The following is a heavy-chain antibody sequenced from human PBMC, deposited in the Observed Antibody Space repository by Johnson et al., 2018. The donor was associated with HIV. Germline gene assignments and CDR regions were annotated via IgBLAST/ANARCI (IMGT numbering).Heavy chain of an antibody. Sequence: VQLMESGGGVVQPGGSLRLSCAASGFTFSSYWMSWVRQAPGKGLEWVANIKQDGSERYYVDSVKGRFTISRDNAKNSLYLQMNSLRAEDTAVYYCARNGGYYYGAFDIWGQGTTVTVSS. CDR1: GFTFSSYW. V-gene: IGHV3-7*01. CDR2: IKQDGSER. CDR3: ARNGGYYYGAFDI. D-gene: IGHD3-22*01. J-gene: IGHJ3*02.